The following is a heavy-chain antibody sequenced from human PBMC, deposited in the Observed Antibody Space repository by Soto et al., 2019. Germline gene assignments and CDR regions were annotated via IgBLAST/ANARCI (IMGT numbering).Heavy chain of an antibody. CDR2: ISIRGSTI. CDR3: ARDLCSGGSCPRYYSYGMDV. CDR1: GFTFSSYE. D-gene: IGHD2-15*01. Sequence: EVQLVESGGGLVQPGGSLRLSCAASGFTFSSYEMNWVRQAPGKGLEWVSYISIRGSTIYYADSVKGRFTISRDNANISLYLQMNSLRAEDTAVYYCARDLCSGGSCPRYYSYGMDVWGQGTTVTVSS. J-gene: IGHJ6*02. V-gene: IGHV3-48*03.